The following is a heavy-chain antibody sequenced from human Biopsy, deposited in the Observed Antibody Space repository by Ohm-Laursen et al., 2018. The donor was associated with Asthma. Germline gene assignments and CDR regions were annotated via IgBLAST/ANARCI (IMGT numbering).Heavy chain of an antibody. CDR3: ARGYSGSDRIVYYYSGLEV. J-gene: IGHJ6*02. D-gene: IGHD5-12*01. CDR2: LIPVLGTP. CDR1: GDSFSNYA. Sequence: GASVKVSCKASGDSFSNYAIGWVRQAPGQGLEWMGGLIPVLGTPDHAQMFEGRVTITADESTSTAYMELSSLSSEDTAVYYCARGYSGSDRIVYYYSGLEVWSQGTTVTVSS. V-gene: IGHV1-69*13.